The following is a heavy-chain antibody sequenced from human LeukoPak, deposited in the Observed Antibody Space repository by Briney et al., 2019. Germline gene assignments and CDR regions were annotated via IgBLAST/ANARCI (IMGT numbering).Heavy chain of an antibody. CDR3: ARDNPDYDYIWGSYRGGDAFDI. CDR2: IKQDGSER. V-gene: IGHV3-7*01. CDR1: GFTFSSYW. J-gene: IGHJ3*02. D-gene: IGHD3-16*02. Sequence: GGSLRLSCAASGFTFSSYWMSWVRQAPGKGLEWVANIKQDGSERYYVDSVKGRFTISRDNAKNSLYLQMNSLRAEDTAVYYCARDNPDYDYIWGSYRGGDAFDIWGQGTMVTVSS.